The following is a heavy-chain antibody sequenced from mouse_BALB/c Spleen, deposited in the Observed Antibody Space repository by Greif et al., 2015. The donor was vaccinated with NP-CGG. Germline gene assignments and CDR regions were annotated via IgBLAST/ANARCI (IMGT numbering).Heavy chain of an antibody. CDR2: INSNGGST. J-gene: IGHJ4*01. V-gene: IGHV5-6-3*01. CDR3: AREGTRAMDY. CDR1: GFTFSSYG. D-gene: IGHD3-3*01. Sequence: EVHLVESGGGLVQPGGSLKLSCAASGFTFSSYGMSWVRQTPDKRLELVATINSNGGSTYYPDSVKGRFTISRDNAKNTLYLQVSSLKSEDTAMYYCAREGTRAMDYWGQGTSVTVSS.